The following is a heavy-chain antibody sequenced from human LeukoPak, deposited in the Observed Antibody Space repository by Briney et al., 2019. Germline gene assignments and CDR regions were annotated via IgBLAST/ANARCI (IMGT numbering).Heavy chain of an antibody. D-gene: IGHD3-3*01. CDR2: SYYGRNT. CDR1: GGSISGSDYY. V-gene: IGHV4-39*01. J-gene: IGHJ5*01. CDR3: ARHGHYTSLDS. Sequence: SETLSLTCSVSGGSISGSDYYWVWIRQPPGKGLEWIVSSYYGRNTYYNPSLRSRVTISVDTSKNHFSLNLSSMTAADTAVYYCARHGHYTSLDSWGLGTLVTVSS.